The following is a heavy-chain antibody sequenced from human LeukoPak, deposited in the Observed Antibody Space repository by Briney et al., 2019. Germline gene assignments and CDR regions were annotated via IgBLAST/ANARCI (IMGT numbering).Heavy chain of an antibody. V-gene: IGHV4-4*02. CDR2: IHHSGSI. Sequence: PSETLSLTCAVSGVSISSNLWWAWVRQPPGKGLEWIAEIHHSGSINYNPSLKSRVTISVDTSKNQFSLKLSSVTAADTAVYYCARDLEILWFGEGYYYMDVWGKGTTVTISS. J-gene: IGHJ6*03. CDR3: ARDLEILWFGEGYYYMDV. CDR1: GVSISSNLW. D-gene: IGHD3-10*01.